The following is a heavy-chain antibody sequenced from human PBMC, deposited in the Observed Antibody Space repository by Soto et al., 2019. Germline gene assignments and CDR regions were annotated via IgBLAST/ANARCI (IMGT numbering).Heavy chain of an antibody. V-gene: IGHV3-66*01. J-gene: IGHJ4*02. CDR3: ARNPNDPLGYFDY. D-gene: IGHD1-1*01. CDR2: IYSAGST. CDR1: GFTVSSNY. Sequence: LRLSCAASGFTVSSNYMSWVRQAPGRGLEWVSVIYSAGSTYYADSVKGRFTISRDNSKNTLYLQMNSLRAEDTAVYYCARNPNDPLGYFDYWGQGTLVTVSS.